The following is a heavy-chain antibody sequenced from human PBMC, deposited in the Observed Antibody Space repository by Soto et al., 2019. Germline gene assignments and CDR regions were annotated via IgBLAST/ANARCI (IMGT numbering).Heavy chain of an antibody. CDR2: ISGSGGST. J-gene: IGHJ4*02. CDR1: VFTFSSYA. D-gene: IGHD6-13*01. Sequence: LXLSCAASVFTFSSYAMSWVRQAPGKGLEWVSAISGSGGSTYYADSVKGRFTISRDNSKNTLYLQMNSLRAEDTAVYYCAKDRAQQQLVFFDYWGQGTLVTVSS. CDR3: AKDRAQQQLVFFDY. V-gene: IGHV3-23*01.